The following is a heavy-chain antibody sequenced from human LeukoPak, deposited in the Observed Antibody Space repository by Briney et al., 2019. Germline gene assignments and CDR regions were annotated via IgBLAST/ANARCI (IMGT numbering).Heavy chain of an antibody. CDR2: IHYSGRA. Sequence: SETLSLTCSVSGGSISGYYWTWVRQPPGREREWIGQIHYSGRADYNPSLKSRITMSVDTSRNQISLKLSSVTAADTAIYYCVRFGVNYDMDVWGQGTTVTVFS. J-gene: IGHJ6*02. CDR1: GGSISGYY. CDR3: VRFGVNYDMDV. D-gene: IGHD3-16*01. V-gene: IGHV4-59*01.